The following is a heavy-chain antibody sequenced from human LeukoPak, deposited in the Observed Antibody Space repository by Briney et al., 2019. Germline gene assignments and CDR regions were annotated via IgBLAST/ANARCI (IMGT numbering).Heavy chain of an antibody. D-gene: IGHD6-13*01. CDR2: ISSGSHHK. V-gene: IGHV3-21*06. CDR1: GFTFSRFS. J-gene: IGHJ3*02. CDR3: ATRLTADSYEASDI. Sequence: GGSLRLSCAGSGFTFSRFSMIWVRQAPGKGLEWVASISSGSHHKYHADSLKGRFTISRDNDKNSLFLQMNSLRAEDTALYYCATRLTADSYEASDIWGQGTMVTVPS.